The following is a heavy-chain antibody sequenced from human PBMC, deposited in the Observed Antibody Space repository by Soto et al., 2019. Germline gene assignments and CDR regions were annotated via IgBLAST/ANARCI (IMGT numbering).Heavy chain of an antibody. CDR3: ARDMYSSDYFVKWFEP. CDR1: GFTFSSYA. J-gene: IGHJ5*02. D-gene: IGHD6-19*01. CDR2: ISGSGGST. Sequence: PGGSLRLSCAASGFTFSSYAMSWVRQAPGKGLEWVSAISGSGGSTYYADSVKGRFTISRDNSNHTLYLQMNSLRAEDTAVYYCARDMYSSDYFVKWFEPWGQGTLVTVSS. V-gene: IGHV3-23*01.